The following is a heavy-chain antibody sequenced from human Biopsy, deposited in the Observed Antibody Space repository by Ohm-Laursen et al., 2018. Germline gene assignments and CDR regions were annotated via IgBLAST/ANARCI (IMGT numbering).Heavy chain of an antibody. V-gene: IGHV4-59*01. J-gene: IGHJ4*02. CDR3: ARVVGAATGFDQ. CDR2: IYYSGTT. D-gene: IGHD1-26*01. CDR1: GGSISSYY. Sequence: SQTLSLTCPVPGGSISSYYWNWIRQPPGKGLVWIGYIYYSGTTDYNPSLQSRVSMSLELSTDQFSLKVDSVTAADTAVYYCARVVGAATGFDQWGQGIPVTVSS.